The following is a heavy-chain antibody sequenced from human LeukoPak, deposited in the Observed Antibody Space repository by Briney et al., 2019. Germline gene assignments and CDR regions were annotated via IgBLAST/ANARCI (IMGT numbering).Heavy chain of an antibody. J-gene: IGHJ4*02. D-gene: IGHD6-13*01. V-gene: IGHV4-34*01. CDR1: GGSFSGYY. CDR3: ARGARNLIAAAGTNEAYFDY. Sequence: SETLSLTCAVYGGSFSGYYWSWIRQPPGKGLEWIGSIYYSGSTYYNPSLKSRVTISVDTSKNQFSLKLSSVTAADTAVYYCARGARNLIAAAGTNEAYFDYWGQGTLVTVSS. CDR2: IYYSGST.